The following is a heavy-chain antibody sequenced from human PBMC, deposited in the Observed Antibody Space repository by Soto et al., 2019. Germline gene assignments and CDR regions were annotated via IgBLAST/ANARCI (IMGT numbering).Heavy chain of an antibody. CDR1: GGSISSGGYS. CDR2: IYHSGST. CDR3: ARDQLEGNWFDP. V-gene: IGHV4-30-2*01. D-gene: IGHD1-1*01. Sequence: QLQLQESGSGLVRPSQTLSLTCAVSGGSISSGGYSWNWIRQPPGKGLEWIGYIYHSGSTLYNPSLRGGVTMAVGKWKSGGCVELSSVTAADTAVYYCARDQLEGNWFDPWGQGTLVTVSS. J-gene: IGHJ5*02.